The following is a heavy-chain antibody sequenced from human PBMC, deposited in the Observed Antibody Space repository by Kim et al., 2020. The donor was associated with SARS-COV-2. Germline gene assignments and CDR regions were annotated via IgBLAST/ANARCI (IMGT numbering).Heavy chain of an antibody. V-gene: IGHV3-30*02. D-gene: IGHD1-26*01. CDR3: AKDFQGGALDF. Sequence: YADSGKGRLTISRDNSKNTLYLQMNSLGAEDTAVYYCAKDFQGGALDFWGQGTLVTVSS. J-gene: IGHJ4*02.